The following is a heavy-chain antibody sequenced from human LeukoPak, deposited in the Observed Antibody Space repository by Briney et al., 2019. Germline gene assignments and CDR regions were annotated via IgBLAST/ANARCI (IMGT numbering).Heavy chain of an antibody. J-gene: IGHJ4*02. CDR1: GGSISSGSYY. D-gene: IGHD6-6*01. CDR2: IYTSGST. Sequence: PSETLSLTCTVSGGSISSGSYYWSWIRQPAGKGLEWIGRIYTSGSTNYSPSLKSRVTISVDTSMNQFSLKLSSVTAADTAVYYCARAMSIAARLQTIFDYWGQGTLVTVSS. CDR3: ARAMSIAARLQTIFDY. V-gene: IGHV4-61*02.